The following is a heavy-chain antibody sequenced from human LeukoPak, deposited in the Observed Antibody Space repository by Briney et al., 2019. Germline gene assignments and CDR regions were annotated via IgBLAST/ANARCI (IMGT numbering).Heavy chain of an antibody. J-gene: IGHJ3*01. Sequence: SETLSLTCTVSGGSISSSSYYWGWIRQPPGKGLEWIGSIYYSGSTYYNPSLKSRVAISVDTSKNQYSLKLSSVTAADTAVYYCARVSGITMIVVLQSDAFDVWGQGTLVTVSS. D-gene: IGHD3-22*01. CDR3: ARVSGITMIVVLQSDAFDV. CDR2: IYYSGST. V-gene: IGHV4-39*07. CDR1: GGSISSSSYY.